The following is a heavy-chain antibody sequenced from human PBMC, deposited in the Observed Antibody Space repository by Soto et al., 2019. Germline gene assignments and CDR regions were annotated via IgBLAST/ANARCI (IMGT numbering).Heavy chain of an antibody. J-gene: IGHJ1*01. CDR1: SGSISSSNC. V-gene: IGHV4-4*02. CDR3: ARGMTDYGDYDHPAEYFQH. CDR2: IYHSGST. Sequence: QVQLQESGPGLVKPSGTLSLTCAVSSGSISSSNCWSWVRQPPGKGLEWIGEIYHSGSTNYNPSLKSRVTISVDKSKNQFSLKLSSVTGADTAVYYCARGMTDYGDYDHPAEYFQHWGQGTLVTVSS. D-gene: IGHD4-17*01.